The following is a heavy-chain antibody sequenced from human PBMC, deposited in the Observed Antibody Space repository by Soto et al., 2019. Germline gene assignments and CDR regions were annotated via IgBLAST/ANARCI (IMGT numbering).Heavy chain of an antibody. Sequence: QVQLQQWGAGLLKPSETLSLTCAVYGGSFSGYYWSWIRQPPGKGLEWIGELNHSGSTNYTPSLKSRVTISVDTSKNQFSLKMSSVTAADTAVYYCARRGARHDYWCQGTLVTVSS. CDR1: GGSFSGYY. CDR2: LNHSGST. D-gene: IGHD1-26*01. CDR3: ARRGARHDY. V-gene: IGHV4-34*01. J-gene: IGHJ4*02.